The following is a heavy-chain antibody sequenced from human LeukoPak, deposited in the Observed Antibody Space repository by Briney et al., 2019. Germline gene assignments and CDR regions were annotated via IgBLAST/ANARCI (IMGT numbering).Heavy chain of an antibody. Sequence: GASVKVSCKASGYTFTSYAMHWVRQAPGQRLEWMGWINAGNGNTKYSQKFQGRVAITRDTSASTAYMELSSLRSEDTAVYYCARHCWEQWLYPGANWFDPWGQGTLVTVSS. J-gene: IGHJ5*02. D-gene: IGHD6-19*01. CDR1: GYTFTSYA. CDR2: INAGNGNT. V-gene: IGHV1-3*01. CDR3: ARHCWEQWLYPGANWFDP.